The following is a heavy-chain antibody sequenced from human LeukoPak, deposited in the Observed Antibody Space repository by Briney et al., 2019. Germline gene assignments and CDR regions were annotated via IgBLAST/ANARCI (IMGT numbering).Heavy chain of an antibody. D-gene: IGHD3-9*01. V-gene: IGHV7-4-1*02. CDR3: ARVGCYDILTGYYGNPYYYYYYMDV. Sequence: GASVKVSCKASGYTFTSYAMNWVRQAPGQGLEWMGWINTNTGNPTYAQGFPGRVVFSWDTSVSTAYLQISSLKAEDTAVYYCARVGCYDILTGYYGNPYYYYYYMDVWGKGTTVTVSS. J-gene: IGHJ6*03. CDR2: INTNTGNP. CDR1: GYTFTSYA.